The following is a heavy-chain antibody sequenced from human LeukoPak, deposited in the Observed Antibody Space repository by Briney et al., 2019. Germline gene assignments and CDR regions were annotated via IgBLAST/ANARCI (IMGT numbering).Heavy chain of an antibody. CDR1: GGSISSGGYS. Sequence: SETLSLTCAVSGGSISSGGYSWSWIRQPPGKGLEWIGYIYHSGSTYYNPSLGSRVTISVDRSKNQFSLKLSSVTAADTAVYYCARAPGEYCSGGSCYFDYWGQGTLVTVSS. D-gene: IGHD2-15*01. CDR3: ARAPGEYCSGGSCYFDY. V-gene: IGHV4-30-2*01. CDR2: IYHSGST. J-gene: IGHJ4*02.